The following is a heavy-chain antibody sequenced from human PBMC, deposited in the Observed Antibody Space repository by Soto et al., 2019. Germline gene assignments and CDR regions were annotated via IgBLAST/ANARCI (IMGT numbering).Heavy chain of an antibody. CDR2: MYSSGSS. CDR3: AREWSAFDY. Sequence: SETLSLTCTVSGVSITSYKWSWIRQSPGKGLEWIAYMYSSGSSSYNPSLKSRVTISVDTSKNQYSLKVNSATAADTAVYYCAREWSAFDYWGQGILVTVSS. J-gene: IGHJ4*02. V-gene: IGHV4-59*01. D-gene: IGHD2-15*01. CDR1: GVSITSYK.